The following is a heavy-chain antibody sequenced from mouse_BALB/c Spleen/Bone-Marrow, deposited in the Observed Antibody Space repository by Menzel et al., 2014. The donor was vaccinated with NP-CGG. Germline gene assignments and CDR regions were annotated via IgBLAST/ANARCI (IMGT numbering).Heavy chain of an antibody. CDR1: GFTLTDYY. Sequence: EVYVVESGGGSEQPGGXLRLSCATSGFTLTDYYMSWVRQPPGKALEWLGFXRNKXKGYTTEYSASVKGRFTISSDNSQSILYLQMNXLRPEXSATYYCXXXXXXXXXXXDLDVWGXXTTVTVSS. J-gene: IGHJ1*01. CDR2: XRNKXKGYTT. V-gene: IGHV7-3*02. CDR3: XXXXXXXXXXXDLDV.